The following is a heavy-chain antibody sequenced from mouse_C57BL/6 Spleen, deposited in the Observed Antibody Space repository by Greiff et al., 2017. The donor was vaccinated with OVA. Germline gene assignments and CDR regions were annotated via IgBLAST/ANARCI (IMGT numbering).Heavy chain of an antibody. Sequence: QVQLKQPGAELVRPGSSVKLSCKASGYTFTSYWMDWVKQRPGQGLEWIGNIYPSDSETHYNQKFKDKATLTVDKSSSTAYMQLSSLTSEDSAVYYCARFSFDGYYGKSAMDYWGQGTSVTVSS. CDR2: IYPSDSET. J-gene: IGHJ4*01. CDR3: ARFSFDGYYGKSAMDY. CDR1: GYTFTSYW. D-gene: IGHD2-3*01. V-gene: IGHV1-61*01.